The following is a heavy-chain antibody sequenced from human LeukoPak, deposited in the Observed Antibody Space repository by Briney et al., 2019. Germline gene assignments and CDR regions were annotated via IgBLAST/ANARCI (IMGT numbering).Heavy chain of an antibody. D-gene: IGHD2-8*01. CDR1: GFIFSSYA. V-gene: IGHV3-30-3*01. CDR3: ARLLYPVGNS. J-gene: IGHJ3*02. CDR2: ISYDGSNK. Sequence: GGSLRLSCAASGFIFSSYAMHWVRQAPVKGLEWVAVISYDGSNKYYADSVKGRFTISRDNSKNTLYLQMNSLRAEDTAVYYCARLLYPVGNSWGQGTMVTVSS.